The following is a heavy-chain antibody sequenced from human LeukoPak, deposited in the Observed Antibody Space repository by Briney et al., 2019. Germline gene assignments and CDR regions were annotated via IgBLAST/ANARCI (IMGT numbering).Heavy chain of an antibody. V-gene: IGHV4-59*01. CDR3: ARASYDSSGYYSTLYFDY. Sequence: SETLSLTCTVSGGSISSYYWSWIRQPPGKGLEWIGYIYYSGSTNYNPSLKSRVTISVDTSKNQFSLKLSSVTAADTAVYYCARASYDSSGYYSTLYFDYWGQGSLVTVSS. D-gene: IGHD3-22*01. CDR2: IYYSGST. CDR1: GGSISSYY. J-gene: IGHJ4*02.